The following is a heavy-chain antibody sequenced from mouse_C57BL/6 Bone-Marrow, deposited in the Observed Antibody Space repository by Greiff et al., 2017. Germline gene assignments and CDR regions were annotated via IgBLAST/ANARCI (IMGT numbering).Heavy chain of an antibody. Sequence: EVQLQESGPGLAKPSQTLSLTCSVTGYSITSDYWNWIRKFPGNKLEYMGYISYSGSTYYNPSLKSRIPITRDTSKNQYYLQLNSVTTEDTATYYCARSPFYDYDVGYYAMDYWGQGTSVTVSS. D-gene: IGHD2-4*01. CDR3: ARSPFYDYDVGYYAMDY. CDR2: ISYSGST. V-gene: IGHV3-8*01. J-gene: IGHJ4*01. CDR1: GYSITSDY.